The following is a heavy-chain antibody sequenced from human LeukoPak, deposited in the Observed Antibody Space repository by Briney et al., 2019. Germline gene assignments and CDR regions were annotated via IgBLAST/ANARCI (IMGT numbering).Heavy chain of an antibody. D-gene: IGHD3-22*01. CDR1: GGSFSGYY. V-gene: IGHV4-59*01. CDR3: ARDASSTYYYDSSGPVLMDV. J-gene: IGHJ6*02. Sequence: PSETLSLTCAVYGGSFSGYYWSWIRQPPGKGLEWIGYIYYSGSTNYNPSLKSRVTISVDTSKNQFSLKLSSVTAADTAVYYCARDASSTYYYDSSGPVLMDVWGQGTTVTVSS. CDR2: IYYSGST.